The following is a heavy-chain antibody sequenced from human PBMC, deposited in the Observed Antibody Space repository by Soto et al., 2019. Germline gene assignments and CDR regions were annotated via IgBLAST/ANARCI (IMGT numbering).Heavy chain of an antibody. CDR1: GGSISSYY. D-gene: IGHD2-15*01. V-gene: IGHV4-59*01. CDR2: IYYSGRT. J-gene: IGHJ4*02. Sequence: PSETLSLTCTVSGGSISSYYWSWIRQPPGKGLEWIGYIYYSGRTNYNPSLKSRVTISVDTSKNQFSLNLTSVTAADTAVYYCARDRSESTLCYSLDHWGQGTLVTVPS. CDR3: ARDRSESTLCYSLDH.